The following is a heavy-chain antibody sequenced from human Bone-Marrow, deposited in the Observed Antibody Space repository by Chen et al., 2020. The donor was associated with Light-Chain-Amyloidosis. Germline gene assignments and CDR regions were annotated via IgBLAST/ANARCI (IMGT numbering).Heavy chain of an antibody. D-gene: IGHD6-13*01. CDR3: AKAPTPRIVAASVYFES. Sequence: LRLSCXXXGFPFADHRMQWVRQTPAKGLEWVAGISWNSDSVDYADSVKGRFTISRDNDKNFLYLQMKXXXXXXXALYYCAKAPTPRIVAASVYFESWGQGALVTVSS. V-gene: IGHV3-9*01. CDR2: ISWNSDSV. CDR1: GFPFADHR. J-gene: IGHJ4*02.